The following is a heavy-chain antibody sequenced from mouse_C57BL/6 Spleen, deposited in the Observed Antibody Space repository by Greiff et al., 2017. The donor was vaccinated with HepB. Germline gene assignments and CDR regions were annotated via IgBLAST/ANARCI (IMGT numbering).Heavy chain of an antibody. CDR3: ANIYDGYYGYAMDY. V-gene: IGHV7-3*01. CDR1: GFTFTDYY. Sequence: EVQLVESGGGLVQPGGSLSLSCAASGFTFTDYYMSWVRQPPGKALEWLGFIRNKANGYTTEYSASVKGRFTISRDNSQSILYLQMNALRAEDSATYYSANIYDGYYGYAMDYWGQGTSVTVSS. J-gene: IGHJ4*01. D-gene: IGHD2-3*01. CDR2: IRNKANGYTT.